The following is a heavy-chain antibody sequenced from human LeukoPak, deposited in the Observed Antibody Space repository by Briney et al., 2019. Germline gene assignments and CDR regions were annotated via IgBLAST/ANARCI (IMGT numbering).Heavy chain of an antibody. CDR3: ARRGGSGRSFDY. CDR2: IYSSGST. CDR1: GGSLSGAY. Sequence: SETLSLTCTVPGGSLSGAYWTWIRQPPGKGLEWIGRIYSSGSTYYNPSLKSRVTISVDTSKNQFSLNLSSVPASDTAVYYCARRGGSGRSFDYWGQGILVTVSS. D-gene: IGHD3-10*01. V-gene: IGHV4-59*05. J-gene: IGHJ4*02.